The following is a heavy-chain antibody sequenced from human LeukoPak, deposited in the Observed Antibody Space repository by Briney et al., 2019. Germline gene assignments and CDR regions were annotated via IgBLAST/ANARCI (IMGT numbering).Heavy chain of an antibody. CDR2: IGGSGSST. V-gene: IGHV3-23*01. D-gene: IGHD6-13*01. CDR1: GFTFSSYA. J-gene: IGHJ5*02. Sequence: GGSLRLSCAASGFTFSSYAISWVRQAPGKGLEWVSYIGGSGSSTYYADSVKGRITISRDNSRNTMFLQMNSLRADDTAVYYCAKVAVSTAGTWWFDTWGQGTLVTVSS. CDR3: AKVAVSTAGTWWFDT.